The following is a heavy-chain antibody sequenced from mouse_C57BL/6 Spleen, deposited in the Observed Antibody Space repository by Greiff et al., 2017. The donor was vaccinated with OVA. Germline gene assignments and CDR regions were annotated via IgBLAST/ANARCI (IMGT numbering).Heavy chain of an antibody. V-gene: IGHV3-6*01. CDR3: ARDLQAMDY. J-gene: IGHJ4*01. CDR1: GYSITSGYY. Sequence: EVQLQESGPGLVKPSQSLSLTCSVTGYSITSGYYWNWIRQFPGNKLEWMGYISYDGSNNYNPSLKNRISITRDTSKNQFFLKLNSVTTEDTATYYCARDLQAMDYWGQGTSVTVPS. CDR2: ISYDGSN.